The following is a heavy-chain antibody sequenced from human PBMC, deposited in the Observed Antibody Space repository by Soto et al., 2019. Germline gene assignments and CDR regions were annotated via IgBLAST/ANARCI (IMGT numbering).Heavy chain of an antibody. CDR3: ARGPSGDKVHY. CDR1: GGAITSDYSC. V-gene: IGHV4-30-4*01. CDR2: IFDSGTT. D-gene: IGHD7-27*01. Sequence: SETLYLTCTVSGGAITSDYSCWSWIRQPPGEGLEWIGHIFDSGTTYTNPSLRSQVAISLDTSKNHFSLTLSSLTAADTAVYYCARGPSGDKVHYWGQGALVTVSS. J-gene: IGHJ4*02.